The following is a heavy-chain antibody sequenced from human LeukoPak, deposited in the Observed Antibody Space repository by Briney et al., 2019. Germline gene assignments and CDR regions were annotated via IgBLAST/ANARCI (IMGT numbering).Heavy chain of an antibody. J-gene: IGHJ2*01. CDR1: GGSISSYY. CDR3: ASERQLVYDGFDL. V-gene: IGHV4-59*01. D-gene: IGHD2-8*01. Sequence: SETLSLTCTVSGGSISSYYWGWIRQPPGKGLEGIGYIYYSGSTNYNPSLKSRVTISVDTSKNQFSLKLSSVTAADTAVYYCASERQLVYDGFDLWGRGTLVTVSS. CDR2: IYYSGST.